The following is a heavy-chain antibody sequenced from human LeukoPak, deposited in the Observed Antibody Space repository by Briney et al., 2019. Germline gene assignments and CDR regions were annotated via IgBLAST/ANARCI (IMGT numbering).Heavy chain of an antibody. CDR3: AKDTASVPEFFFDY. V-gene: IGHV3-9*01. J-gene: IGHJ4*02. CDR2: ISWNSGSI. Sequence: GGSLRLSCAASGFTFSTYWMHWVRQAPGKGLEWVSGISWNSGSIGYADSVKGRFTISRDNAKNSLYLQMNSLRVEDTALYYCAKDTASVPEFFFDYWGQGTLVTVSS. D-gene: IGHD3-10*01. CDR1: GFTFSTYW.